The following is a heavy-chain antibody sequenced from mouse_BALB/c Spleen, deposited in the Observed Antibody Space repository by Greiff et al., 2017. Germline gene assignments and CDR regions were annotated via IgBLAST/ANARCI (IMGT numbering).Heavy chain of an antibody. J-gene: IGHJ3*01. D-gene: IGHD2-1*01. CDR1: GFTFNTYA. Sequence: GGGLVQPKGSLKLSCAASGFTFNTYAMNWVRQAPGKGLEWVARIRSKSNNYATYYADSVKDRFTISRDDSQSMLYLQMNNLKTEDTAMYYCVRHEDYGNYVWFAYWGQGTLVTVSA. V-gene: IGHV10-1*02. CDR3: VRHEDYGNYVWFAY. CDR2: IRSKSNNYAT.